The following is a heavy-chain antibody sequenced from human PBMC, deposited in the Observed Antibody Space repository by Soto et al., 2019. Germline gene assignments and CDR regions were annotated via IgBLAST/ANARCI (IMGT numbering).Heavy chain of an antibody. Sequence: SETLSLTCAVSSDSISRSHWLTWVRQSPGKGLEWLGDIYYSGSVYYNPSLRSRISISMDKSNNQFSLNLSSVTAADTAVYYCARAENIAAAGSLFFDYWGQGTLVTVSS. CDR2: IYYSGSV. CDR1: SDSISRSHW. D-gene: IGHD6-13*01. V-gene: IGHV4-4*02. CDR3: ARAENIAAAGSLFFDY. J-gene: IGHJ4*02.